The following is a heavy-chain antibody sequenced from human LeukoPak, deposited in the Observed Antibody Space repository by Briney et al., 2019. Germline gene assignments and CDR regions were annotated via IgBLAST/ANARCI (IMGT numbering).Heavy chain of an antibody. CDR1: GGSISSYY. CDR2: IYYSGST. V-gene: IGHV4-59*08. J-gene: IGHJ4*02. D-gene: IGHD4-17*01. CDR3: ASHLIDYGDSPPVD. Sequence: PSETLSLTCTVSGGSISSYYWSWIRQPPGKGLEWIGYIYYSGSTNYNPSLKSRVTISVDTSKNQFSLKLSSVTAADTAVYYCASHLIDYGDSPPVDWGQGTLVTVSS.